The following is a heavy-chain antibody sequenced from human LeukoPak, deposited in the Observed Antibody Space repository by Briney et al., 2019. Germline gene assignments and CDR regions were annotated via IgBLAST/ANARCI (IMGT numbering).Heavy chain of an antibody. J-gene: IGHJ5*02. D-gene: IGHD3-9*01. CDR2: IYYSGST. CDR1: GGSISSYY. V-gene: IGHV4-59*08. Sequence: SETLSLTCTVSGGSISSYYWSWIRQPPGKGLEWIGYIYYSGSTNYNPSLKSRVTISVDTSKNQFSLKLSSVTAADTAVYYCARRESDWPKGYWFDPWGQGTLVTVSS. CDR3: ARRESDWPKGYWFDP.